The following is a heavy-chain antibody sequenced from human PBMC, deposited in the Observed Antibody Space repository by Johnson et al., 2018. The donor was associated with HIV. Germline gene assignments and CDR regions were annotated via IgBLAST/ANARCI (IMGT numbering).Heavy chain of an antibody. CDR1: GFTFSSYA. CDR3: AKDIRLVSAYYDILSGTSFDAFDI. Sequence: QVQLVESGGGVVQPGRSLRLSCAASGFTFSSYAMHWVRQAPGKGLEWVAIIYYDGTNKYYADSVKGRFTISRDNSKNTLSLQMNSLRVEDTAVYYCAKDIRLVSAYYDILSGTSFDAFDIWGQGTMVTVSS. V-gene: IGHV3-30*18. CDR2: IYYDGTNK. J-gene: IGHJ3*02. D-gene: IGHD3-9*01.